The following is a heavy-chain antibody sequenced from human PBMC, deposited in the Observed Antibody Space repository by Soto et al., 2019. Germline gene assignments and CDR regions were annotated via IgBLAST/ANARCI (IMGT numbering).Heavy chain of an antibody. CDR2: INPSGGST. Sequence: ASVKVSCKASGYTFTSYYMHSVRQAPAQGLEWMGIINPSGGSTSYAQKFQGRVTMTRDTSTSTVYMQLSSLRSEDTAVYYCARGSPNYYYYYYMDVWGKGTTVTV. D-gene: IGHD6-13*01. CDR3: ARGSPNYYYYYYMDV. J-gene: IGHJ6*03. CDR1: GYTFTSYY. V-gene: IGHV1-46*03.